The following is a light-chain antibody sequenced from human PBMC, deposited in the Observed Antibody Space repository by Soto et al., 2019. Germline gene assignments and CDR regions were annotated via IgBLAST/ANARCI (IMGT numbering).Light chain of an antibody. CDR3: QTWGTGIRV. CDR2: LNSDGSH. J-gene: IGLJ7*01. Sequence: QLVLTQSPSASASLGASVKLTCTLSSGHSSYAIAWHQQQPEKGPRYLMKLNSDGSHSKGDGIPDRFSGSSSGAERYLTISSLRSEDEADYCCQTWGTGIRVFGGGTQLTVL. V-gene: IGLV4-69*01. CDR1: SGHSSYA.